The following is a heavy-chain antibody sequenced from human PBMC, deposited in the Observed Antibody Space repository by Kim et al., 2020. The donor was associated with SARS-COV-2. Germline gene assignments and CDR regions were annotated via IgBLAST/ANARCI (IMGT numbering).Heavy chain of an antibody. CDR3: ARASGRFGELPNWFDP. J-gene: IGHJ5*02. CDR2: IYYSGST. CDR1: GGSISSGGYY. Sequence: SETLSLTCTVSGGSISSGGYYWSWIRQHPGKGLEWIGYIYYSGSTYYNPSLKSRVTISVDTSKNQFSLKLSSVTAADTAVYYCARASGRFGELPNWFDPWGQGTLVTVSS. D-gene: IGHD3-10*01. V-gene: IGHV4-31*03.